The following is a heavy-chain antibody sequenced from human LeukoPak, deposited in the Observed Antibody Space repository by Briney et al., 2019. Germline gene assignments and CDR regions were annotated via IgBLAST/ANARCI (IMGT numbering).Heavy chain of an antibody. J-gene: IGHJ6*02. Sequence: GGSLRLSCAASGFDVSTMWMIWVRQAPGKGLEWISVLASDDRKHYADSVKGRFSISRDNLKNTIYLQMSSLRVEDTALYYCAKDLHNYGLDVWGQGTTVTVSS. CDR1: GFDVSTMW. CDR2: LASDDRK. CDR3: AKDLHNYGLDV. V-gene: IGHV3-66*02.